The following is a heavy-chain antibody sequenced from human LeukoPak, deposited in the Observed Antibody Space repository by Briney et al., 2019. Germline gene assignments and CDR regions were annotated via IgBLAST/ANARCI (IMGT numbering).Heavy chain of an antibody. D-gene: IGHD3-10*01. CDR2: IYHSGST. V-gene: IGHV4-38-2*02. CDR3: ARDHRPSGEWPFDY. Sequence: TSETLSLTCTVSGYSISSAYYWGWIRQPPGKGLEWIGSIYHSGSTYYNPSLKSRVTISVDTSKNQFSLKLSSVTAADTAVYYCARDHRPSGEWPFDYWGQGTLVTVSS. CDR1: GYSISSAYY. J-gene: IGHJ4*02.